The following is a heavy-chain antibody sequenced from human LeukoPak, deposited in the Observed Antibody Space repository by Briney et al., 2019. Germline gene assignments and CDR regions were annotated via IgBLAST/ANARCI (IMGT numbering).Heavy chain of an antibody. CDR1: GFTFTNYE. J-gene: IGHJ4*02. V-gene: IGHV3-48*02. D-gene: IGHD6-19*01. CDR2: ISSSTNTI. Sequence: GGSLRLSCAASGFTFTNYEMNWVRQAPGKGLEWVSYISSSTNTIYYPDSVKGRFTISRDNADNSLYLQMNSLRDEDTAVYYCARGRVAVAGLYYSDNWGQGTLVTVSS. CDR3: ARGRVAVAGLYYSDN.